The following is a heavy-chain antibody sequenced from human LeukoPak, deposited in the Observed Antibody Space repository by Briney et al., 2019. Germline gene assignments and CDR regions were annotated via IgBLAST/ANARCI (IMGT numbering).Heavy chain of an antibody. V-gene: IGHV1-69*13. CDR2: IIPIFGTA. D-gene: IGHD2-21*02. Sequence: SVKVSCKASGYTFTCYYMHWVRQAPGQGLEWMGGIIPIFGTANYAQKFQGRVTITADESTSTAYMELSSLRSEDTAVYYCARVGAYCGGDCNYWGQGTLVTVSS. J-gene: IGHJ4*02. CDR1: GYTFTCYY. CDR3: ARVGAYCGGDCNY.